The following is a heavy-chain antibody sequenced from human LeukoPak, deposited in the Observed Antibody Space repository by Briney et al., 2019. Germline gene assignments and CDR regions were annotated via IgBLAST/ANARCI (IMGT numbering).Heavy chain of an antibody. J-gene: IGHJ6*02. V-gene: IGHV4-34*01. D-gene: IGHD2-21*02. CDR3: ARWTFVVVTAIPYYYGMDV. CDR2: INHSGST. CDR1: GGSFSGYY. Sequence: SETLSLTCAVYGGSFSGYYWSWIRQPPGKGLEWIGEINHSGSTNYNPSLKSRVTISVDTSKNRFSLKLSSVTAADTAVYYCARWTFVVVTAIPYYYGMDVWGQGTTVTVSS.